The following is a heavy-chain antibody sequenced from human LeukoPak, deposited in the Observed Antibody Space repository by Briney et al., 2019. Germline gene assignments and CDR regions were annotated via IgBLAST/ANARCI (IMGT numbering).Heavy chain of an antibody. CDR2: IVGRNGDT. D-gene: IGHD3-16*01. CDR3: AKDIGGSGAY. V-gene: IGHV3-23*01. CDR1: GFTFSNYG. Sequence: PGGSLRLSCAASGFTFSNYGMTWVRQAPGKGLEWVSTIVGRNGDTYYTDSVKGRFTISRDISKNTVYLQMSSLRGDDTAVYYCAKDIGGSGAYWGQGTLVTVSS. J-gene: IGHJ4*02.